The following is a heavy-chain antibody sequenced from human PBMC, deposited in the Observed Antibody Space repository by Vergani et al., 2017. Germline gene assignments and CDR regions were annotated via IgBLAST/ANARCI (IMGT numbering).Heavy chain of an antibody. V-gene: IGHV3-48*01. CDR3: VKDIAASGNYWYFDL. Sequence: EVQLVESGGRPIQTGGSLRLSCAASGFTFSAYAMNWVRQAPGKGLEWIAYISTRSTTIYYAGSVMDRFTISRDNAKNSLYLQMNSLRAEDTALYYCVKDIAASGNYWYFDLWGRGTLVTVSS. J-gene: IGHJ2*01. D-gene: IGHD6-13*01. CDR1: GFTFSAYA. CDR2: ISTRSTTI.